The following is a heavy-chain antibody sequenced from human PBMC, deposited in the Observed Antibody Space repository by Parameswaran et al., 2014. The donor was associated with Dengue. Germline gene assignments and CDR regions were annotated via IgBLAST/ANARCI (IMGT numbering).Heavy chain of an antibody. Sequence: WIRQPPGKGLEWIGYSYHSGSPYYNPSLKSRVTISVDRSKNQFSLKLSSVTVADTAVYYCARFYYDSAGYTWFDPWGQGTLVTVSS. J-gene: IGHJ5*02. V-gene: IGHV4-30-2*01. CDR2: SYHSGSP. D-gene: IGHD3-22*01. CDR3: ARFYYDSAGYTWFDP.